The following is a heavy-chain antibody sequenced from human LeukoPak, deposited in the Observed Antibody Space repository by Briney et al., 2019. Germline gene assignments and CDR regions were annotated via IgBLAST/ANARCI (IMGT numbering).Heavy chain of an antibody. J-gene: IGHJ4*02. Sequence: NPNRGNTAYAQKLQGRVTMTSDTSISTAYMGLSRLTSEDTAVCYCARHGYSSGCYDYWGQGTLVTVSS. CDR2: NPNRGNT. CDR3: ARHGYSSGCYDY. V-gene: IGHV1-8*01. D-gene: IGHD6-19*01.